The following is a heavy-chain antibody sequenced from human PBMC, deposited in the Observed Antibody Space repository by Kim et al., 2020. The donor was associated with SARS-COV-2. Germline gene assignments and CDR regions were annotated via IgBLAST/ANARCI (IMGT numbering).Heavy chain of an antibody. D-gene: IGHD1-26*01. V-gene: IGHV6-1*01. Sequence: KDYAVSVKSRITITPDSSKNQFSLHLSSVGPEDTAIYYCARSYSGTYNSWGQGTLVTVSS. CDR3: ARSYSGTYNS. J-gene: IGHJ4*02. CDR2: K.